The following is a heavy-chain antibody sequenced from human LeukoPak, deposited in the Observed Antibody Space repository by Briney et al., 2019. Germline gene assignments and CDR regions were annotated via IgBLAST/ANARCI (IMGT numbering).Heavy chain of an antibody. CDR2: ISGSGGST. Sequence: PGGSLRLSCAASGFTFSSYAMSWVRQAPGKGLEWVSAISGSGGSTYYADSVKGRFTISRDNSKNTLYLQMNSLRAEDTAVYYCATQRGDGYNTNYYYYYYMDVWGKGTTVTVSS. V-gene: IGHV3-23*01. CDR1: GFTFSSYA. J-gene: IGHJ6*03. D-gene: IGHD5-24*01. CDR3: ATQRGDGYNTNYYYYYYMDV.